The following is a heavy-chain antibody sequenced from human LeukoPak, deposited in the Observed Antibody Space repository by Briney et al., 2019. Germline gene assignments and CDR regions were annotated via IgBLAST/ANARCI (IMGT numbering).Heavy chain of an antibody. CDR2: NYYSGNT. V-gene: IGHV4-59*01. D-gene: IGHD5-24*01. J-gene: IGHJ2*01. CDR1: GASISSYY. Sequence: SETLSLTCTVSGASISSYYWTWIRQLPGKGLEWIGYNYYSGNTKYNPSLKSRVTISGDTSKSQFSLKLSSVTAADTAVYYCARVYGYNYWYFDIWGRGTLVTVSS. CDR3: ARVYGYNYWYFDI.